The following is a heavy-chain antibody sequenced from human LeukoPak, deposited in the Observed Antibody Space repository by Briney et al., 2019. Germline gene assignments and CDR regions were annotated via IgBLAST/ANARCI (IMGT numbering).Heavy chain of an antibody. Sequence: PGGSLRLSCAASGFTFSRYAMNWVRQAPGKGLEWVSGISGSDDSTYYAESVKGRFTISRDNAKNSLYLQMNSLRAEDTAVYYCARDGGEWEQDYWGQGTLVTVSS. D-gene: IGHD1-26*01. J-gene: IGHJ4*02. V-gene: IGHV3-23*01. CDR1: GFTFSRYA. CDR3: ARDGGEWEQDY. CDR2: ISGSDDST.